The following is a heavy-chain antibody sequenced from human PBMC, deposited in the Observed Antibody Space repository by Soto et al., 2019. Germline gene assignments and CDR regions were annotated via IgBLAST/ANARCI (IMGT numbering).Heavy chain of an antibody. D-gene: IGHD1-1*01. Sequence: PGESLKISCKGSGYSFSDYWIGWVRQMPGKGLEWMGIMYPGDSDTRYSPSFQGQVTISADKSISTAYLQWSSLKASDTAMYYCARDTHGTNGYNKFDYWGQGTLVTVSS. V-gene: IGHV5-51*01. CDR2: MYPGDSDT. CDR1: GYSFSDYW. J-gene: IGHJ4*02. CDR3: ARDTHGTNGYNKFDY.